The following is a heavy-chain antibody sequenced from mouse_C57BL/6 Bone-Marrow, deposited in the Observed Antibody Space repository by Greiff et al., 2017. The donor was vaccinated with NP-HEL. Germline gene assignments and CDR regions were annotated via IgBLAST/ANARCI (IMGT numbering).Heavy chain of an antibody. CDR3: TGIYYGRDWFAY. CDR2: IDPENGDT. Sequence: EVQLQESGAELVRPGASVKLSCTASGFNIKDDYMHWVKQRPEQGLEWIGWIDPENGDTEYASKFQGKATITADTSSNTAYLQLSSLTSEDTAVYYCTGIYYGRDWFAYWGQGTLVTVSA. CDR1: GFNIKDDY. V-gene: IGHV14-4*01. J-gene: IGHJ3*01. D-gene: IGHD2-1*01.